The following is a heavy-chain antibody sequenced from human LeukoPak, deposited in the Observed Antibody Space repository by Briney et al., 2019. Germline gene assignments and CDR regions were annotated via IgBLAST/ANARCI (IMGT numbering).Heavy chain of an antibody. Sequence: ASVKVSCKASGYTFKNYGITWVRQAPGQGLEWMGWISAYNGDTNYAQNLQGRVTLTTDSSTTTAYMELRSLRFDDTAVYYCARGGVAISLFLKYYFHPWGQGTLVTVSS. V-gene: IGHV1-18*01. J-gene: IGHJ1*01. CDR2: ISAYNGDT. CDR1: GYTFKNYG. D-gene: IGHD3-3*01. CDR3: ARGGVAISLFLKYYFHP.